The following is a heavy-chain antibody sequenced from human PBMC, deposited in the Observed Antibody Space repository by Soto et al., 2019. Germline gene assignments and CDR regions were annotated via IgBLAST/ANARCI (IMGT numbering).Heavy chain of an antibody. CDR2: ISGSGGST. Sequence: EVQLLESGGGLVQPGGSLRLSCAASGFTFSSYAMSWVRQAPGKGLEWVSAISGSGGSTYYADSVKGRFTISRDNSKNTLYLQMNSLRAEDTAVYYCAKGRGYSYGYGYHFDYWGQGTLVTVSS. CDR3: AKGRGYSYGYGYHFDY. D-gene: IGHD5-18*01. J-gene: IGHJ4*02. V-gene: IGHV3-23*01. CDR1: GFTFSSYA.